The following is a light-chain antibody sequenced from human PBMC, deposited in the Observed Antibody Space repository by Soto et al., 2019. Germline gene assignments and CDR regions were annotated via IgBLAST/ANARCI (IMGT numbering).Light chain of an antibody. Sequence: EIALTQSPGTLSLSPGERATLSCRASQSVSSSYLAWYQQKPGRAPRLLIYGASSRPTGIPDRFSGSGSGTDFTLTISRMEPEDFAVYDCQQYGSSSTFGQGTRLEIK. CDR2: GAS. CDR1: QSVSSSY. CDR3: QQYGSSST. V-gene: IGKV3-20*01. J-gene: IGKJ5*01.